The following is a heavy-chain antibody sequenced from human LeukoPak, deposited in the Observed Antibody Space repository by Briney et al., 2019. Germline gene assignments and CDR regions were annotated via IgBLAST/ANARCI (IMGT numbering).Heavy chain of an antibody. CDR3: ARDRGYSYGHYYYYYYMDV. J-gene: IGHJ6*03. CDR2: IYYSGST. CDR1: GGSISSYY. Sequence: PSETLSLTCTVSGGSISSYYWSWIRQPPGKGLEWIGYIYYSGSTNYNPSLKSRVTISVDTSKNQFSLKLSSVTAADTAVYYCARDRGYSYGHYYYYYYMDVWGKGTTVTVSS. V-gene: IGHV4-59*01. D-gene: IGHD5-18*01.